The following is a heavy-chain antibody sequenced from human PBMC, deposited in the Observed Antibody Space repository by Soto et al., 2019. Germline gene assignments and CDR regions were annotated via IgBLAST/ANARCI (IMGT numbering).Heavy chain of an antibody. Sequence: PGESLKISCKGSGYSFTIYCIGWVLQMPGKGLEWMGIIYPGDSDTRYSPSFQGQVTISADKSISTAYLQWSSLKASDTAMYYCARPPTTADDAFDIWGQGTMVTVSS. CDR3: ARPPTTADDAFDI. CDR1: GYSFTIYC. D-gene: IGHD4-17*01. CDR2: IYPGDSDT. V-gene: IGHV5-51*01. J-gene: IGHJ3*02.